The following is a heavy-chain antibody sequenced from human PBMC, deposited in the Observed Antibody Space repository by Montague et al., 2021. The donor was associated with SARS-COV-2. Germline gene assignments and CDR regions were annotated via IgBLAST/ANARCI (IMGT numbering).Heavy chain of an antibody. CDR2: INYSGTT. Sequence: SETLSLTCSVSGGSITDRTYYWGCIRQSPGKGLEWIGAINYSGTTYYNPSLKSRVTISLDTPKNQFSLKMTSVAAADTAVYYCARHWGIAAAGNWGQGTLVTVSS. CDR3: ARHWGIAAAGN. J-gene: IGHJ4*02. D-gene: IGHD6-13*01. V-gene: IGHV4-39*01. CDR1: GGSITDRTYY.